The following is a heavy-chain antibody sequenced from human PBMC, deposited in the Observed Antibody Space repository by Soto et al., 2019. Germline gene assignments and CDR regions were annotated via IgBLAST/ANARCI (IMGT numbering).Heavy chain of an antibody. CDR3: TTGSGWTSDH. CDR2: IHNSENT. D-gene: IGHD6-19*01. J-gene: IGHJ4*02. Sequence: QVQLQESGPGLVKPSETLSLTCTASGGSISNYYWNWIRQPPGKGLEWIGNIHNSENTNYNPSLMRRLTISLDTSHTQCSLKMNSVTAADTAVYYCTTGSGWTSDHWGRGTLVTVSS. V-gene: IGHV4-59*08. CDR1: GGSISNYY.